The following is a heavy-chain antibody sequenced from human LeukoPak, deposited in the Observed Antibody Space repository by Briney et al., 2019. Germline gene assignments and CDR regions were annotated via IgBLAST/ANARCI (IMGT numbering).Heavy chain of an antibody. V-gene: IGHV3-21*01. CDR2: ISSSSSYI. Sequence: GGSLRLSCAASGFTFSSYSMNWVRQAPGKGLEWVSSISSSSSYIYYADSVKGRFTISRDNAKNSLYLQMNSLRAEDTAVYYCARGPDYVLSGSKTSWYFDLWGRGTLVTVSS. CDR3: ARGPDYVLSGSKTSWYFDL. CDR1: GFTFSSYS. J-gene: IGHJ2*01. D-gene: IGHD2/OR15-2a*01.